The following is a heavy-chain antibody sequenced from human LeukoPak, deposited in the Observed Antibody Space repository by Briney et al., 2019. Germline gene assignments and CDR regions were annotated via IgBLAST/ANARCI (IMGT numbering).Heavy chain of an antibody. CDR1: GGTFSSNT. D-gene: IGHD2-2*01. Sequence: ASVTVSCKASGGTFSSNTISWVRQAPGQGLECMGGIIPIFGTANYAQKFQGRVTITRNTSISTAYMELSSLRSEDTAVYYCARGGYQLLWSHYYYYMDVWGKGTTVTVSS. J-gene: IGHJ6*03. CDR3: ARGGYQLLWSHYYYYMDV. V-gene: IGHV1-69*05. CDR2: IIPIFGTA.